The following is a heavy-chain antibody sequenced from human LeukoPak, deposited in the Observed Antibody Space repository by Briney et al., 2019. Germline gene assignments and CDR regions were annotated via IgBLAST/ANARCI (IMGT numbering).Heavy chain of an antibody. J-gene: IGHJ4*02. D-gene: IGHD6-19*01. CDR1: GFTFSSYE. CDR2: ISSSGSTI. V-gene: IGHV3-48*03. Sequence: GGSLRLSCAASGFTFSSYEMNWVRQAPGKGLERVSYISSSGSTIYYADSVKGRFTISSDNAKKSVYLQMNSLRAEDTAVYYCARDSSGWYVGPKDEFDYWGQGTLVTVSS. CDR3: ARDSSGWYVGPKDEFDY.